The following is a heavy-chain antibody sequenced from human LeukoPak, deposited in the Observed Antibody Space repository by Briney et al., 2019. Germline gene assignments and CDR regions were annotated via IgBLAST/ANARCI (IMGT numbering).Heavy chain of an antibody. CDR1: GYTFTSYY. Sequence: ASVKVSCKTSGYTFTSYYIHWVRQAPGQGLEWMGIINPSGGSTNYAQKFQGRLTMTSATSTSTVYMELSSLRSEDTAVYYCARSAAYYNEADIWGQGTMVTVSS. CDR3: ARSAAYYNEADI. CDR2: INPSGGST. V-gene: IGHV1-46*01. J-gene: IGHJ3*02. D-gene: IGHD3-9*01.